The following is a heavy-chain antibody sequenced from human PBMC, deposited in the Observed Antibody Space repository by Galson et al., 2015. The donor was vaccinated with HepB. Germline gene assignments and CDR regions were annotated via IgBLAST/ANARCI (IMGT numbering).Heavy chain of an antibody. CDR1: GYTFTGYY. CDR3: ARDLAYYDSSGYYYIFDY. Sequence: SVKVSCKASGYTFTGYYMHWVRQAPGQGLEWMGWINPNSGGTNYAQKFQGRVTMTRDTSISTAYMELSRLRSDDTAVYYCARDLAYYDSSGYYYIFDYWGQGTLVTVSS. CDR2: INPNSGGT. J-gene: IGHJ4*02. V-gene: IGHV1-2*02. D-gene: IGHD3-22*01.